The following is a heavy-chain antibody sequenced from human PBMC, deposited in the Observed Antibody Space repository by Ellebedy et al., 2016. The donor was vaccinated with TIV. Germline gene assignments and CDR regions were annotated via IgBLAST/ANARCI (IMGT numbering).Heavy chain of an antibody. CDR1: GFTFSSYS. J-gene: IGHJ3*02. CDR3: ARDRGTARVSYAFDM. Sequence: GESLKISXAASGFTFSSYSLNWVRQAPGKGLEWVAHIASRRSSTYYADSVKGRFTISRDNAKSSLYLQMNSLRDEDTAVYYCARDRGTARVSYAFDMWGQGTNVTVSS. CDR2: IASRRSST. D-gene: IGHD3-16*01. V-gene: IGHV3-48*02.